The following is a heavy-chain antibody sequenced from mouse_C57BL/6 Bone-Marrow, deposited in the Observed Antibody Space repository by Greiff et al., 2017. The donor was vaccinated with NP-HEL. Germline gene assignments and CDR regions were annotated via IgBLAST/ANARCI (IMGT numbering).Heavy chain of an antibody. D-gene: IGHD1-1*01. CDR2: ILPGSGST. V-gene: IGHV1-9*01. CDR3: ARRGGYYYGSSYHHWYFDV. CDR1: GYTFTGYW. J-gene: IGHJ1*03. Sequence: QVQLQQSGAELMKPGASVKLSCKATGYTFTGYWIEWVKQRPGHGLEWIGEILPGSGSTNYNEKFKGKATFTADTSSNTAYMQLSSLTTEDSAIYYCARRGGYYYGSSYHHWYFDVWGTGTTVTVSS.